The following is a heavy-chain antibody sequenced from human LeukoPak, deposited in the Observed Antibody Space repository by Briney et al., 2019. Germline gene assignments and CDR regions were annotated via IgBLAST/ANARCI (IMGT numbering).Heavy chain of an antibody. V-gene: IGHV3-33*08. D-gene: IGHD3-22*01. CDR3: ARGAYYDSSGPIDY. J-gene: IGHJ4*02. CDR1: GFTFSSYC. Sequence: GGSLRLSCAASGFTFSSYCMNWVRQAPGKGLEWVAIIWYDGSNKYYADSVKGRFTISRDNTKKTLYLQMNSLRAGDTAVYYSARGAYYDSSGPIDYWGQGTLVTVSS. CDR2: IWYDGSNK.